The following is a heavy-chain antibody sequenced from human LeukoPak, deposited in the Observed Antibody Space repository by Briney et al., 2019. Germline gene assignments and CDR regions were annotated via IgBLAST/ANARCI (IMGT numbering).Heavy chain of an antibody. Sequence: GGSLRLSCAASGFTVSGNYMNWVRRAPGKGLEWVSVIYRDGRTYYTESVKGRFTVSRDNSKNTVDLQMNNLRAEDTAVYYCAREVTYYYDSRGWFDTWGQGTLVTVSS. V-gene: IGHV3-53*01. J-gene: IGHJ5*02. CDR1: GFTVSGNY. CDR2: IYRDGRT. D-gene: IGHD3-22*01. CDR3: AREVTYYYDSRGWFDT.